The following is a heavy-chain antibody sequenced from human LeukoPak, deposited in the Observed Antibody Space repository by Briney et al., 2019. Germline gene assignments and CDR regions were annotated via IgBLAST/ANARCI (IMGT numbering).Heavy chain of an antibody. CDR3: ASGGIAARDYYYYYMDV. CDR1: GGSISSYC. V-gene: IGHV4-4*09. J-gene: IGHJ6*03. D-gene: IGHD6-6*01. Sequence: SETLCLTCTVSGGSISSYCGSWIRNPPGKGLEWIGYIYTSGSTNYNPSLKSRVTISVDTSKNQFSLKLSSVTAADTAVYYCASGGIAARDYYYYYMDVWGKGTTVTVSS. CDR2: IYTSGST.